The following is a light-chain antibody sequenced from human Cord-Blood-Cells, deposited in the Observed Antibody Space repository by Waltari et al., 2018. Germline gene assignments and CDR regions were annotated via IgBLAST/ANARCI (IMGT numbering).Light chain of an antibody. CDR1: QSVSSN. CDR3: QQYNNWSWT. Sequence: EIVMTQSPATLSVSPGERATLSCRASQSVSSNLAWYQQKPGQAPSLLIYGASTRATGIPARVSGSGSGTECTLTISSLQSEDFAVYYCQQYNNWSWTFGQGTKVEIK. J-gene: IGKJ1*01. V-gene: IGKV3-15*01. CDR2: GAS.